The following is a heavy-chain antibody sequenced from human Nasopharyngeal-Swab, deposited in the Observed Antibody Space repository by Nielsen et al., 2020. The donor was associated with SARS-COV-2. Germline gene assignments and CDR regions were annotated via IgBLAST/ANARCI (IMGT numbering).Heavy chain of an antibody. D-gene: IGHD6-6*01. Sequence: WVRQAPGQGLEWMGWINTNTGHPTYARGFTGRFVFSLDSSARSTYLEISSLQPDDTAVYYCAILRGATSSDFDYWGQGTLVTVSS. J-gene: IGHJ4*02. CDR3: AILRGATSSDFDY. V-gene: IGHV7-4-1*02. CDR2: INTNTGHP.